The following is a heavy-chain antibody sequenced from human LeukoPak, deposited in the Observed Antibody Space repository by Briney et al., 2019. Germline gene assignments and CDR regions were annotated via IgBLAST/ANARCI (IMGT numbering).Heavy chain of an antibody. CDR3: ARDKIVGPTTLDY. D-gene: IGHD1-26*01. CDR1: GFTFSGYW. CDR2: IKQDGYEK. Sequence: GGSLRLSCAASGFTFSGYWMSWVRQTPEKGLEWVANIKQDGYEKYYVDSVKGRFTISRDDAKNSLYLQMNSLRADDTAIYYCARDKIVGPTTLDYWGQGTLVTVSS. V-gene: IGHV3-7*01. J-gene: IGHJ4*02.